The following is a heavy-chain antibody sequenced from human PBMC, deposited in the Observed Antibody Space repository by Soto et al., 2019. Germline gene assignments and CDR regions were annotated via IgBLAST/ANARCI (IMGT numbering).Heavy chain of an antibody. D-gene: IGHD1-26*01. CDR2: ISSSGSTI. V-gene: IGHV3-11*01. J-gene: IGHJ6*02. CDR3: ARGRSGSYYLAHYYYYGMDV. Sequence: GGSLRLSCAASGFTFSDYYMSWIRQAPGKGLEWVSYISSSGSTIYYADSVKGRFTISRDNAKNSLYLQMNSLRAEDTAVYYCARGRSGSYYLAHYYYYGMDVWGQGTTVTVSS. CDR1: GFTFSDYY.